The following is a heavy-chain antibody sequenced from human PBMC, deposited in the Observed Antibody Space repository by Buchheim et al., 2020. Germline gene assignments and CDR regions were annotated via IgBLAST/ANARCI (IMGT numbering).Heavy chain of an antibody. J-gene: IGHJ4*02. Sequence: QVQLVQSGAEVKKPGASVKVSCKASGYTFTSYYMHWVRQSPGQGLEWMGIINPSGGSTSYAQKFQGRVTMTRATSTTTVYMELSSLRSEDTAVYYCARGGTIFGVVIIPSDYWGQGTL. CDR2: INPSGGST. V-gene: IGHV1-46*03. CDR3: ARGGTIFGVVIIPSDY. CDR1: GYTFTSYY. D-gene: IGHD3-3*01.